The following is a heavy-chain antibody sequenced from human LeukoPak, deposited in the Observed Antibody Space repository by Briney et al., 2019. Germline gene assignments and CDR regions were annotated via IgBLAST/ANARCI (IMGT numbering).Heavy chain of an antibody. CDR3: ARSRMERGYDAFDI. D-gene: IGHD1-1*01. CDR2: IYHSGST. Sequence: PSETLSLTCTVSGYSISGGYYWGWIRQPPGKGLEWIGSIYHSGSTYYNPSLKSRVTISVDTSKNQFSLKLSSVTAADTAVYYCARSRMERGYDAFDIWGQGTMVTVSS. J-gene: IGHJ3*02. CDR1: GYSISGGYY. V-gene: IGHV4-38-2*02.